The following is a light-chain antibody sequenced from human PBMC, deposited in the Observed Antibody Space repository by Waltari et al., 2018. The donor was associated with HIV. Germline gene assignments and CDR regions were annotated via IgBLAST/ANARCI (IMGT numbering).Light chain of an antibody. CDR1: SSNLGAGFD. CDR2: DNN. CDR3: QSFDSGLTAVV. V-gene: IGLV1-40*01. J-gene: IGLJ2*01. Sequence: QSVLTQPPSVSGAPGQRVSISCTGSSSNLGAGFDAQWNQQLPGAAPRLLIYDNNNRPSGVPGRFSGSRSGTSASLAITGLQADDEADYYGQSFDSGLTAVVFGGGTKLTVL.